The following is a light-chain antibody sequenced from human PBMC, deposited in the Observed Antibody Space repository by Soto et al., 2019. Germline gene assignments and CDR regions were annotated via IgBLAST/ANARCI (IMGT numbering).Light chain of an antibody. CDR3: QQYDSSPRT. CDR2: GAS. V-gene: IGKV3-20*01. J-gene: IGKJ1*01. Sequence: EIVLTQASSTPSLSPGERATLSCTASQSLSSSSLAWYQQKPGQAPRLLISGASSRAADIPDRFSGSGSRTDFTLTINRLEPEDFAVYYCQQYDSSPRTFGQGTKVEIK. CDR1: QSLSSSS.